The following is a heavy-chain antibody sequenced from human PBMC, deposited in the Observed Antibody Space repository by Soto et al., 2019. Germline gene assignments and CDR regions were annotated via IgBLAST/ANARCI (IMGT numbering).Heavy chain of an antibody. Sequence: RGSLKISCKGSGYSFTSYWIGWVRQMPGKGLEWMGIIYPGDSDTRYSPSFQGQVTISADKSISTAYLQWSSLKASDTAIYYCARTAAAGKYYYGVDVWGQGTTVTVSS. D-gene: IGHD6-13*01. CDR1: GYSFTSYW. J-gene: IGHJ6*02. V-gene: IGHV5-51*01. CDR2: IYPGDSDT. CDR3: ARTAAAGKYYYGVDV.